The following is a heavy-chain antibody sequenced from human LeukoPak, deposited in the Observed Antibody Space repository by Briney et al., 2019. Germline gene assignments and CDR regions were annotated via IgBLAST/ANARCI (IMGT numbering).Heavy chain of an antibody. J-gene: IGHJ4*02. CDR1: GFTFSSYA. Sequence: PGGSLRLSCAASGFTFSSYAMSWVRQAPGKGLEWVSAISGSGGSTYYADSVEGRFTISRDNSKNTLFLQMNSLRAEDTAVYYCAKGLSSSSPLDYWGQGTLVAVSS. V-gene: IGHV3-23*01. D-gene: IGHD6-6*01. CDR2: ISGSGGST. CDR3: AKGLSSSSPLDY.